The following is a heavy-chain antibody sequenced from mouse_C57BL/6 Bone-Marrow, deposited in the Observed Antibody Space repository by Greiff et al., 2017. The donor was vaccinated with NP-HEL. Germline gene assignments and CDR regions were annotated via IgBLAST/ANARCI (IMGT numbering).Heavy chain of an antibody. J-gene: IGHJ4*01. CDR2: IRSKSNNYAT. CDR3: VIYYDDYYAMDY. D-gene: IGHD2-4*01. V-gene: IGHV10-1*01. CDR1: GFSFNTYA. Sequence: EVQLVESGGGLVQPKGSLKLSCAASGFSFNTYAMNWVRQAPGKGLEWVARIRSKSNNYATYYADSVKDRFTISRDDSESMLYLQMNNLKTEDTAMYYCVIYYDDYYAMDYWGQGTSVTVSS.